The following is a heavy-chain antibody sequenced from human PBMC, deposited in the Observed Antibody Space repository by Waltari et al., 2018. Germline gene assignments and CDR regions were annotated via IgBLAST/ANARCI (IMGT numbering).Heavy chain of an antibody. Sequence: EVQLLESGGGLIQPGGSLRLSCAASGFSFSNHGMSWVRQAPGKGPEWVSSSSSSGSSTFYADSVKGRFTISRDNSKNMMYLQMNSLGAEDAAVYYCAKIAQMGRWYFALWGRGTLVTVSS. V-gene: IGHV3-23*01. CDR1: GFSFSNHG. CDR2: SSSSGSST. J-gene: IGHJ2*01. CDR3: AKIAQMGRWYFAL. D-gene: IGHD2-8*01.